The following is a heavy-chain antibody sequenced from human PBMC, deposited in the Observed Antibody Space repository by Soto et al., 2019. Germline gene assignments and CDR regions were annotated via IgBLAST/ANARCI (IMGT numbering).Heavy chain of an antibody. Sequence: SETLSLTCTVSGGSISSSSYYWGWIRQPPGKGLEWIGSIYYSGSTYYNPSLKNRVTISVDTSKNQFSLKLSSVTAADTAVYYCATGGGYGVTPYGVAVANWFDPWGQGTLVTVSS. D-gene: IGHD3-16*01. CDR2: IYYSGST. CDR1: GGSISSSSYY. J-gene: IGHJ5*02. CDR3: ATGGGYGVTPYGVAVANWFDP. V-gene: IGHV4-39*01.